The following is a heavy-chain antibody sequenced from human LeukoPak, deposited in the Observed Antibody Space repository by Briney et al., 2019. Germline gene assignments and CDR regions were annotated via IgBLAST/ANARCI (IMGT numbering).Heavy chain of an antibody. Sequence: SETLSLTCTVSGGSISSSSYYWGWIRQPPGKGLEWIGSIYYSGSTYYNPSLKSRVTISVDTSKNQFSLKLSSVTAADTAVYYCARLGYCSGGSCYRWVDYYYYGMDVWGQGTTVTVSS. CDR2: IYYSGST. J-gene: IGHJ6*02. D-gene: IGHD2-15*01. CDR3: ARLGYCSGGSCYRWVDYYYYGMDV. V-gene: IGHV4-39*01. CDR1: GGSISSSSYY.